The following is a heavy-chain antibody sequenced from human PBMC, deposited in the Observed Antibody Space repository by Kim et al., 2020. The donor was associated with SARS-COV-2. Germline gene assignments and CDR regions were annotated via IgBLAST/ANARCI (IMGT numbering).Heavy chain of an antibody. V-gene: IGHV3-30*03. CDR3: AGAPHAAAASRFNI. J-gene: IGHJ3*02. D-gene: IGHD6-13*01. Sequence: YADSAKGRFTISRDNSKNTLYLQMNSLRVEDTAVYYCAGAPHAAAASRFNIWGQGTVATVSS.